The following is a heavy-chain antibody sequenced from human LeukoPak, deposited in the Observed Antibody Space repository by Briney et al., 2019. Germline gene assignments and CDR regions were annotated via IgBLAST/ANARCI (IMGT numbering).Heavy chain of an antibody. CDR3: ARLRRTSDSSGYYYYYDY. J-gene: IGHJ4*02. CDR1: RLALSSFS. Sequence: GGSLRLSCAASRLALSSFSFNWIRQAPGKGLEWVSSITPTTSYIYYADSVRGRFTISRENAKNSLYLQMNSLRAEDTAVYYCARLRRTSDSSGYYYYYDYWGQGTLVTVSS. D-gene: IGHD3-22*01. V-gene: IGHV3-21*01. CDR2: ITPTTSYI.